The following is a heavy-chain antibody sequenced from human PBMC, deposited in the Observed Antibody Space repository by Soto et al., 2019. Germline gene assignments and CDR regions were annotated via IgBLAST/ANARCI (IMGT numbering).Heavy chain of an antibody. CDR2: INAGNGNT. CDR1: GYTFTSYA. Sequence: ASVKVSCKASGYTFTSYAMHWVRQAPGQRLEWMGWINAGNGNTKYSQKFQGRVTITRDTSASTAYMELSSLRSEDTAVYYCARAIVVVVAARVVNWFDPWGQGXLVTVYS. J-gene: IGHJ5*02. D-gene: IGHD2-15*01. CDR3: ARAIVVVVAARVVNWFDP. V-gene: IGHV1-3*01.